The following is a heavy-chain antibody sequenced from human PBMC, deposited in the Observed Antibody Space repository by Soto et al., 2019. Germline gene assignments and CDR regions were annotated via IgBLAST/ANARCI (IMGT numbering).Heavy chain of an antibody. V-gene: IGHV3-33*08. Sequence: GGSLRPSCAASGFASSSYSRNGVRQAPGKGLEWVASICNGGSDINYAAYVRGRFTISRDNSKNTLYLQMNSLSAEDTAVYYRARHQRASSGGYFWFDAWGQGT. J-gene: IGHJ5*02. D-gene: IGHD6-19*01. CDR2: ICNGGSDI. CDR1: GFASSSYS. CDR3: ARHQRASSGGYFWFDA.